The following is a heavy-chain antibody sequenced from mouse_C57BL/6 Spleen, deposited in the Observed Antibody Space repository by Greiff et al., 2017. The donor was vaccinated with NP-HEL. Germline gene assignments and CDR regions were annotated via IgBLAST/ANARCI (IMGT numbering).Heavy chain of an antibody. D-gene: IGHD1-1*02. CDR2: IDPSDSYT. Sequence: QVQLQQPGAELVKPGASVKLSCKASGYTFTSYWMQWVKQRPGQGLEWIGEIDPSDSYTNYNQKFKGKATLTVDTSSSTAYMQLSSLTSEDSAVYYCAGGGVARDYWGQGTTLTVSS. J-gene: IGHJ2*01. V-gene: IGHV1-50*01. CDR3: AGGGVARDY. CDR1: GYTFTSYW.